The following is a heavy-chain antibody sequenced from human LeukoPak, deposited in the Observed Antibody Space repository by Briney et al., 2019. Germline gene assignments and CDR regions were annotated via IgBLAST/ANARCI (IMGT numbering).Heavy chain of an antibody. Sequence: PGRSLRLSCAASGFTFSSYAMHWVRQAPGKGLEWVAVISYDGSNKYYADSVKGRFTISRDNSENTLYLQMNSLRAEDTAVYYCAKDLERHIVVVTASAVDYWGQGTLVTVSS. CDR3: AKDLERHIVVVTASAVDY. V-gene: IGHV3-30*04. CDR2: ISYDGSNK. CDR1: GFTFSSYA. J-gene: IGHJ4*02. D-gene: IGHD2-21*02.